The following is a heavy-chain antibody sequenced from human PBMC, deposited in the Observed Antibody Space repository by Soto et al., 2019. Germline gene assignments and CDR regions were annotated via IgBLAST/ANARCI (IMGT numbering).Heavy chain of an antibody. D-gene: IGHD5-18*01. V-gene: IGHV4-31*03. CDR2: IYYSGST. Sequence: SETLSLTCTVSGGSISSGGYYWSWIRQHPGKGLEWIGYIYYSGSTYYNPSLKSRVTISVDTSKNQFSPKLSSVTAADTAVYYCARFADSYGPDHSNCFDPWGQGTLVTVSS. CDR3: ARFADSYGPDHSNCFDP. CDR1: GGSISSGGYY. J-gene: IGHJ5*02.